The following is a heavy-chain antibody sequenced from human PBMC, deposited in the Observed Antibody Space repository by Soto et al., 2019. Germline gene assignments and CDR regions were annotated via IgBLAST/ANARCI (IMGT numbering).Heavy chain of an antibody. Sequence: GGSLRLSCAASGFTVSSNYMSWVRQAPGKGLEWVSVIYSGGSTYYADSVKGRFTISRHNSKNTLYLQMNSLRAEDTAVYYCARGLGGSPSNFDYWGQGTLVTVSS. CDR1: GFTVSSNY. CDR2: IYSGGST. CDR3: ARGLGGSPSNFDY. D-gene: IGHD1-26*01. J-gene: IGHJ4*02. V-gene: IGHV3-53*04.